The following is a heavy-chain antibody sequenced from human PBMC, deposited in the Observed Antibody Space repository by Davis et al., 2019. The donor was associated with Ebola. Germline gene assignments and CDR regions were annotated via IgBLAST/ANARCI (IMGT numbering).Heavy chain of an antibody. CDR1: GFSLSTTGLG. Sequence: SGPTLVKPTQTLTLTCSFSGFSLSTTGLGVGWIRQPPGKALEWLALIYWDDDKRYSPSLRSRLTIPKDTSKNQVVLTMTNMDPLDTATYYCAHKAYGSLANWFGPWGQGTLVTVSS. D-gene: IGHD4-17*01. CDR2: IYWDDDK. V-gene: IGHV2-5*02. J-gene: IGHJ5*02. CDR3: AHKAYGSLANWFGP.